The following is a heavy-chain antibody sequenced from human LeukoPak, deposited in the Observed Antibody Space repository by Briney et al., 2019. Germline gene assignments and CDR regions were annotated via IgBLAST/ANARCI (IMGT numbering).Heavy chain of an antibody. D-gene: IGHD3-10*01. CDR2: IRSKAYGGTT. Sequence: GGSLRLSCTASGFTFGDYAMSWFRQAPGKGLEWVGFIRSKAYGGTTEYAASVKGRFTISRDDSKSIAYLQMNSLKTEDTAVYYCTLDRGALGAFDIWGQGTMVTVSS. V-gene: IGHV3-49*03. J-gene: IGHJ3*02. CDR1: GFTFGDYA. CDR3: TLDRGALGAFDI.